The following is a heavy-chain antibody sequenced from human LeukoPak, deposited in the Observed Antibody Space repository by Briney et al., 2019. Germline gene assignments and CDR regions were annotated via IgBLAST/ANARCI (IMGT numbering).Heavy chain of an antibody. CDR1: GFTFSSYG. CDR2: IWYDGSNK. J-gene: IGHJ4*02. D-gene: IGHD6-13*01. CDR3: ARESSSWSQGFDY. V-gene: IGHV3-33*01. Sequence: PGGSLRLSCAASGFTFSSYGMHWVRQAPGKGLEWVAVIWYDGSNKYYADSVKGRFTISRDNSKNTLYLQMNSLRAEDTAVYYCARESSSWSQGFDYWGQGTLVTVSS.